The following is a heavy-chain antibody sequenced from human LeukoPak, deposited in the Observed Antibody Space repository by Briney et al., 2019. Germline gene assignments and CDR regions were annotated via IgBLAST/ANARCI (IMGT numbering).Heavy chain of an antibody. D-gene: IGHD4-17*01. J-gene: IGHJ4*02. Sequence: PGGSLRLSCAASGFTFNYYSMNWVRQAPGKGLEWVSYIKSGSTTIYYADSVKGRFTISRDDANDLLYLQMNSLRAEDTAVYYCARDGTTVIDFDYWGQGTLVTVSS. CDR2: IKSGSTTI. CDR1: GFTFNYYS. CDR3: ARDGTTVIDFDY. V-gene: IGHV3-48*01.